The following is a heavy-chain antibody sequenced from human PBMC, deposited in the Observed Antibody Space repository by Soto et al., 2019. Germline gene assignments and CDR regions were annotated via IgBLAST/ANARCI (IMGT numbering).Heavy chain of an antibody. CDR1: GFTFSNYA. CDR2: ISGSGSST. V-gene: IGHV3-23*01. Sequence: QPGGSLRLSCAASGFTFSNYAMNWVRQAPGKGLEWVSGISGSGSSTYYADSVKGRFTVSRDNSKNRMYLQVHSLRAEATAAYYCAKAVTISGSLYYGMAVWRQGTTVTVSS. J-gene: IGHJ6*02. CDR3: AKAVTISGSLYYGMAV. D-gene: IGHD3-3*01.